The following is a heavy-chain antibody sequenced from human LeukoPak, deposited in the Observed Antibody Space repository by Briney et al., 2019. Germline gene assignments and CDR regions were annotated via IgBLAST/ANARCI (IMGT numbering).Heavy chain of an antibody. CDR1: GGSISSGDYY. D-gene: IGHD1-7*01. J-gene: IGHJ4*02. CDR3: ARSFGITGTQYYFDY. Sequence: PSETLSLTCTVSGGSISSGDYYWSWIRQPPGKGLEWIGYIYYSGSTNYNPSLKSRVTISVDTSKNQFSLKLSSVTAADTAVYYCARSFGITGTQYYFDYWGQGTLVTVSS. V-gene: IGHV4-30-4*01. CDR2: IYYSGST.